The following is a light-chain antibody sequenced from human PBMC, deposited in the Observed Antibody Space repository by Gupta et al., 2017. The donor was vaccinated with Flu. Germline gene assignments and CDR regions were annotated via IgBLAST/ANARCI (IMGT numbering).Light chain of an antibody. Sequence: SYELTKPSSVSVSPGQTATITCSGDTLGEKYVSWYRQRPGHSPVLVIYQDYRRPSGMPERWSGSNSGNAGTLTIAGTQALDEADYYCQTWVNGTWVFGGGTKLTVL. J-gene: IGLJ3*02. CDR2: QDY. CDR3: QTWVNGTWV. V-gene: IGLV3-1*01. CDR1: TLGEKY.